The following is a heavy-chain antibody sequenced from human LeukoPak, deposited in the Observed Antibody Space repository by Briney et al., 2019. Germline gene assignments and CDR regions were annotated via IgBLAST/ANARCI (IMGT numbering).Heavy chain of an antibody. CDR3: ARGLDDYVPFDY. CDR1: GGSISSGGYS. D-gene: IGHD4-17*01. V-gene: IGHV4-30-2*01. Sequence: SETLSLTCAVSGGSISSGGYSWSWIRQPPGKGLEWIGYIYHSGSTYYNPSLKSRVTISVDRSKNQFSLELNSVTAADTVVYYCARGLDDYVPFDYWGQGTQVTVSS. CDR2: IYHSGST. J-gene: IGHJ4*02.